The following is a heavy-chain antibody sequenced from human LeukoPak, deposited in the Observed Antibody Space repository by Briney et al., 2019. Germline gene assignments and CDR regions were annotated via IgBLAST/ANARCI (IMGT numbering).Heavy chain of an antibody. CDR3: ARHGIAARRSYYYYMDV. Sequence: SETLSLTCTVSGGSISSYYWSWIRQPPGKGLEWIGYIYTSGSTNYNPSLKSRVTISVDTSKNQFSLKLSPVTAADTAVYYCARHGIAARRSYYYYMDVWGKGTTVTVSS. V-gene: IGHV4-4*09. CDR1: GGSISSYY. D-gene: IGHD6-6*01. J-gene: IGHJ6*03. CDR2: IYTSGST.